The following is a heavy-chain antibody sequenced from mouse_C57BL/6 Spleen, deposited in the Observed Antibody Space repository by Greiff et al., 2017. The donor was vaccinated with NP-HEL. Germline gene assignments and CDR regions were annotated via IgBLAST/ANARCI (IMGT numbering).Heavy chain of an antibody. CDR3: TTEYYGSSAGDY. Sequence: VQLQQSGAELVRPGASVKLSCTASGFNIKDYYMHWVKQRPEQGLEWIGRIDPEDGDTEYAPKFQGKATMTADTASNTAYLQLSSLTSEDTAVYYCTTEYYGSSAGDYWGQGTTLTVSS. J-gene: IGHJ2*01. V-gene: IGHV14-1*01. D-gene: IGHD1-1*01. CDR2: IDPEDGDT. CDR1: GFNIKDYY.